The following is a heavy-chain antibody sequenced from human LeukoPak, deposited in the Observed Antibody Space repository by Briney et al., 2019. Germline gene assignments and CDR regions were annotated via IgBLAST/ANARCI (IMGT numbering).Heavy chain of an antibody. Sequence: GGSLRLSCAASGFTFSSYAMSWVRQAPGKGLEWVSGISGSGGSTDYADSVKGRFTISRDNSKNTLFLQMDSLRGDDTAAYYCAGESLYYYYYCFDVWGKGTTVTVSS. J-gene: IGHJ6*03. CDR3: AGESLYYYYYCFDV. CDR1: GFTFSSYA. V-gene: IGHV3-23*01. CDR2: ISGSGGST. D-gene: IGHD2/OR15-2a*01.